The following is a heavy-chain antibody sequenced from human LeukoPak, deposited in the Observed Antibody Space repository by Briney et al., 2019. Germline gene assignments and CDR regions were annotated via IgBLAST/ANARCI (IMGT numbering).Heavy chain of an antibody. V-gene: IGHV3-7*01. CDR3: ARDRPLSGYDFDT. Sequence: PGGSLRLSCAASGFPFSSYWMAWVRQAPGKGLEWVASIKQDGGETFYVDSVKGRFTISRDNAKNSLFLQMNSLRAEDTAIYYCARDRPLSGYDFDTWGRGTLVTVSS. CDR2: IKQDGGET. J-gene: IGHJ4*02. D-gene: IGHD5-12*01. CDR1: GFPFSSYW.